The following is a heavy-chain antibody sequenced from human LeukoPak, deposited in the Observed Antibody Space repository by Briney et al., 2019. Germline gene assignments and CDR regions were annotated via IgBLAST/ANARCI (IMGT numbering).Heavy chain of an antibody. CDR3: HISFGYSSRQQLVDDAFDI. Sequence: PGGSLRLSCAATGFTFSSYAMSWVRQAPGKGLEWVSAISGSGGSTYYADSVKGRFTISRDNSKNTLYLQMNSLRAEDTAVYYCHISFGYSSRQQLVDDAFDIWGQGTMVTVSS. CDR1: GFTFSSYA. D-gene: IGHD6-13*01. V-gene: IGHV3-23*01. CDR2: ISGSGGST. J-gene: IGHJ3*02.